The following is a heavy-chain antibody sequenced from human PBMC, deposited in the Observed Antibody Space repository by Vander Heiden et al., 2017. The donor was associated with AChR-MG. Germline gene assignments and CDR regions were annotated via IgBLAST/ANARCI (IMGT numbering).Heavy chain of an antibody. CDR1: GFTFSSYD. CDR3: ARVRVVVAASNNWYFDL. D-gene: IGHD2-15*01. Sequence: EVQLVESGGGLVQPGGSLRLSCAASGFTFSSYDMHWVRQATGKGLEWVSAIGTAGDTYYPGSVKGRFTISRENAKNSLYLQMNSLRAGDTAVYYCARVRVVVAASNNWYFDLWGRGTLVTVSS. CDR2: IGTAGDT. V-gene: IGHV3-13*01. J-gene: IGHJ2*01.